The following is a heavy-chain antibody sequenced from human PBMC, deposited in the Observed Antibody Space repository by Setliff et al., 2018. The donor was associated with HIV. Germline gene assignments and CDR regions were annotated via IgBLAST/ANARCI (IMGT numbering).Heavy chain of an antibody. V-gene: IGHV4-34*01. J-gene: IGHJ6*03. CDR1: GGSFSGYY. CDR3: ARGGRQEIYYYYYMDV. Sequence: SETLSLTCAVNGGSFSGYYWSWIRQPPGKGLEWIGEINHSGSTNYNPSLKSRATISVDTSKNQFSLKLSSVTAADTAVYYCARGGRQEIYYYYYMDVWGKGTTVTVSS. CDR2: INHSGST.